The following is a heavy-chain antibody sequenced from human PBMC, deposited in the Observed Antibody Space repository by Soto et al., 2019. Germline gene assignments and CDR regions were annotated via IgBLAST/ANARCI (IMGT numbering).Heavy chain of an antibody. J-gene: IGHJ1*01. V-gene: IGHV4-59*01. D-gene: IGHD3-16*01. CDR1: ADSFSKYY. Sequence: NPWETLSLTCSVSADSFSKYYWTWIRQPPGEGLEWIGYIYFNGNTNYNPSLKGRVTISIDTSKKQFSLNLSSVTTADTAVYYCASVTFGGVVLAHWGQGTLVTVSS. CDR3: ASVTFGGVVLAH. CDR2: IYFNGNT.